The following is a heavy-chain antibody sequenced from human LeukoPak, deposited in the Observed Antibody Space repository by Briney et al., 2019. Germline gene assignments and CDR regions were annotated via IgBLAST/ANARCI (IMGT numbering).Heavy chain of an antibody. J-gene: IGHJ6*03. CDR1: GYTFTSYD. Sequence: ASVKVSCKASGYTFTSYDINWVRQATGQGLEWMGWMNPNSGNTVYAQKFQGRVTMTRNTSISTAYMELSSLRSEDTAVYYCARGPSGWNDYYYYYMDVWGKGTTVTVSS. CDR3: ARGPSGWNDYYYYYMDV. D-gene: IGHD6-19*01. V-gene: IGHV1-8*01. CDR2: MNPNSGNT.